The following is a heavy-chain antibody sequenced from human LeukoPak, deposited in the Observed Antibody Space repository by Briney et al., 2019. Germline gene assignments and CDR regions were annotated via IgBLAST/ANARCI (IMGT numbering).Heavy chain of an antibody. Sequence: GGSLRLSCAASGLTFSSYGMHWVRQAPGKGLEWVAVIRYDGSNEYYADSVKGRFTISRDNSKNTLYLQMNSLRAEDTAVYYCAKDKWPPRPPEDAWYFDYWGQGTLVTVSS. V-gene: IGHV3-30*02. CDR2: IRYDGSNE. D-gene: IGHD5-12*01. CDR1: GLTFSSYG. J-gene: IGHJ4*02. CDR3: AKDKWPPRPPEDAWYFDY.